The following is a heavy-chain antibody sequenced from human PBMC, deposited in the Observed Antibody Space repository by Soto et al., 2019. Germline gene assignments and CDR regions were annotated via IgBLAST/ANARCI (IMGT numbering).Heavy chain of an antibody. CDR3: ARTGPLGSSYYYSYGMDV. V-gene: IGHV2-70*01. CDR1: GFSLSTSGMC. J-gene: IGHJ6*02. CDR2: IDWDDDK. Sequence: SGPTLVNPTQTLTLTCTFSGFSLSTSGMCVSWIRQPPGKALEWLALIDWDDDKYYSTSLKTRLTISKDTSKNQVVLTMTNMDPVDTATYYCARTGPLGSSYYYSYGMDVWGQGPTVTVSS. D-gene: IGHD3-16*01.